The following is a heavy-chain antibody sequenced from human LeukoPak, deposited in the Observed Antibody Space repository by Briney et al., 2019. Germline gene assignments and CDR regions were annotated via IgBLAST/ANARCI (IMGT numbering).Heavy chain of an antibody. CDR2: INHSGST. J-gene: IGHJ4*02. V-gene: IGHV4-39*07. D-gene: IGHD3-22*01. CDR1: GGSINTPNYY. Sequence: SETLSLTCTVSGGSINTPNYYWSWIRQPPGKGLEWIGEINHSGSTNYNPSLKSRVTISVDTSKNQFSLKLSSVTAADTAVYYCARGRTYYYDSSGQTPDYWGQGTLVTVSS. CDR3: ARGRTYYYDSSGQTPDY.